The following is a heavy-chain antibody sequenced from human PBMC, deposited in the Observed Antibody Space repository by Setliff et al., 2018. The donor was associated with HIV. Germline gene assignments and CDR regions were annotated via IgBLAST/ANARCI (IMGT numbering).Heavy chain of an antibody. J-gene: IGHJ3*02. CDR2: ISAYNRNV. V-gene: IGHV1-18*01. CDR1: GYTFTSYG. CDR3: ARVLDPGIAVATHAFDI. D-gene: IGHD6-19*01. Sequence: ASVKVSCKASGYTFTSYGVSWVRQAPGQGLEWMGWISAYNRNVNYSQKVQGRVTMTTDTSTSTAYMELKNQKSDDTAVYYCARVLDPGIAVATHAFDIWGQGTMVTVSS.